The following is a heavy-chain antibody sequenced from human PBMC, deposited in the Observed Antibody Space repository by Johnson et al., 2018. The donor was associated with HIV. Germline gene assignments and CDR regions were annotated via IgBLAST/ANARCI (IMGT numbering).Heavy chain of an antibody. D-gene: IGHD4-17*01. V-gene: IGHV3-11*01. CDR2: MSSGGST. J-gene: IGHJ3*02. CDR1: GFTFSDYY. Sequence: VQLVESGGGLAKPAWSPRVSCAASGFTFSDYYMSWIRQAPGKGLEWVSYMSSGGSTYYADSVKGRFTISRDNSKNTLYLQMNSLRVEDTAVYYCARDSTPWGDDYVDYAFDIWGQGTVVTVSS. CDR3: ARDSTPWGDDYVDYAFDI.